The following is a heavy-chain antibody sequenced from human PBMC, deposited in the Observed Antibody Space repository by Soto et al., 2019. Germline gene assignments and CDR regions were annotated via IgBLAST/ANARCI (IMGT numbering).Heavy chain of an antibody. J-gene: IGHJ4*02. CDR3: ARDPLGTDQPNFDY. Sequence: ASVKVCCKASGYTFTSYCISWVRQAPGQGLEWMGWISAYNGNTNYAQKLQGRVTMTTDTSTSTAYMELRSLRSDDTAVYYCARDPLGTDQPNFDYWGQGTLVTVSS. V-gene: IGHV1-18*01. CDR2: ISAYNGNT. D-gene: IGHD1-1*01. CDR1: GYTFTSYC.